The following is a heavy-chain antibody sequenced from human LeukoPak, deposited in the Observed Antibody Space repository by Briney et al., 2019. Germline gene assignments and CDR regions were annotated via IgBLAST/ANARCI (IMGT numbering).Heavy chain of an antibody. CDR3: ARTPRFLEWLMDV. V-gene: IGHV3-21*01. CDR1: GFTFSSYS. J-gene: IGHJ6*04. D-gene: IGHD3-3*01. Sequence: PGGSLRLSCAASGFTFSSYSMNWVRQAPGKGLEWVSSTSSSSSYIYYADSVKGRFTISRDNAKNSLYLQMNSLRAEDTAVYYCARTPRFLEWLMDVWGKGTTVTVSS. CDR2: TSSSSSYI.